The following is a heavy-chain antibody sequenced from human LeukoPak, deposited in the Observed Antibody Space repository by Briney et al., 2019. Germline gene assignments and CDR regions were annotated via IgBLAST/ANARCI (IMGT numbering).Heavy chain of an antibody. V-gene: IGHV4-59*01. Sequence: SETLSLTCTVSGGSISGYYWSWIRQPPGKGLEWIGYIYYSGSTNYNPSLKSRVTISVDTSKNQFSLKLSSVTAADTAVYYCARVLAAAGTTKYYFDYWGQGTLVTVSS. D-gene: IGHD6-13*01. CDR3: ARVLAAAGTTKYYFDY. CDR2: IYYSGST. J-gene: IGHJ4*02. CDR1: GGSISGYY.